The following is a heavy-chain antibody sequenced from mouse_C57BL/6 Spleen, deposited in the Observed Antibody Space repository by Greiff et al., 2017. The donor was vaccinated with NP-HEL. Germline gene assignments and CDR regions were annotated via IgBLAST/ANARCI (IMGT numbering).Heavy chain of an antibody. CDR1: GFSFNTYA. J-gene: IGHJ4*01. CDR3: VRQNLYYAMDY. CDR2: IRSKSNNYAT. Sequence: VQLKESGGGLVQPKGSLKLSCAASGFSFNTYAVNWVRQAPGKGLEWVARIRSKSNNYATYYADSVKDRFTISRDDSESMLYLQMNNLKTEDTAMYYCVRQNLYYAMDYWGQGTSVTVSS. V-gene: IGHV10-1*01.